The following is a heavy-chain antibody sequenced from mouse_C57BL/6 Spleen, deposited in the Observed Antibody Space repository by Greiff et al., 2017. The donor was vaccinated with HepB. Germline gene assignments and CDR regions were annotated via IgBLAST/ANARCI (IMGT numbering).Heavy chain of an antibody. CDR3: ARSGLLRSFDY. CDR2: IDPSDSYT. CDR1: GYTFTSYW. J-gene: IGHJ2*01. V-gene: IGHV1-69*01. D-gene: IGHD1-1*01. Sequence: VQLQQPGAELVMPGASVKLSCKASGYTFTSYWMHWVKQRPGQGLEWIGEIDPSDSYTNYNQKFKGKSTLTVDKSSSTAYMQLSSLPSEDSAVYYCARSGLLRSFDYWGQGTTLTVSS.